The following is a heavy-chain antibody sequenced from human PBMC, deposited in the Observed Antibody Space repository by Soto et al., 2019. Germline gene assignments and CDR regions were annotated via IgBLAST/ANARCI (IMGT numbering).Heavy chain of an antibody. V-gene: IGHV1-18*01. CDR2: ISAGNGNT. CDR3: ARRGVEMATITATSPFYYYYGMDV. D-gene: IGHD5-12*01. CDR1: GYTFTSYG. Sequence: GASVKVSCKASGYTFTSYGISWVRQAPGQGLEWMGWISAGNGNTKYAQKFQGRVTITTDTSASTAYMELSSLRSEDTAVYYCARRGVEMATITATSPFYYYYGMDVWGQGTTVTVSS. J-gene: IGHJ6*02.